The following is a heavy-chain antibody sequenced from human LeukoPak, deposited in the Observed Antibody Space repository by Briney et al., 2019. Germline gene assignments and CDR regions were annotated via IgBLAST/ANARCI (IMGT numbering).Heavy chain of an antibody. D-gene: IGHD2-15*01. CDR1: GGSISTYY. J-gene: IGHJ3*02. Sequence: PSETLSLTCSVSGGSISTYYWSWIRQPPGKGLEWIAYISDSGSTRYRPSLRGRLSISMDKSKNMFSLKLNSVTAADTAVYYCARPDSHLSAFDIWGQGTQVTVS. CDR3: ARPDSHLSAFDI. CDR2: ISDSGST. V-gene: IGHV4-59*08.